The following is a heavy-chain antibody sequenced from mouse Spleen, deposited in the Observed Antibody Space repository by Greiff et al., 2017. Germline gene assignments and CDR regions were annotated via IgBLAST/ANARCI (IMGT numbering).Heavy chain of an antibody. CDR3: ATDLRGAMDY. CDR1: GFSLTSYG. CDR2: IWSGGST. J-gene: IGHJ4*01. V-gene: IGHV2-2*02. D-gene: IGHD1-1*01. Sequence: VKLVESGPGLVQPSQSLSITCTVSGFSLTSYGVHWVRQSPGKGLEWLGVIWSGGSTDYNAAFISRLSISKDNSKSQVFFKMNSLQANDTAIYYCATDLRGAMDYWGQGTSVTVSS.